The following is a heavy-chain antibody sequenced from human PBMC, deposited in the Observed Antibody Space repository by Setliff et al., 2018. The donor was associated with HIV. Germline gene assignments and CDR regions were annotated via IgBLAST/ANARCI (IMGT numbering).Heavy chain of an antibody. CDR1: GGSISSHY. J-gene: IGHJ3*02. V-gene: IGHV4-59*11. CDR2: IHYSGST. CDR3: ARRTGYAFDI. Sequence: SETLSLTCTVSGGSISSHYWSWIRQPPGKGLEWIGSIHYSGSTNYNPSLKSRVTISVDTSKNQFSLKLSSVTAADTAVYYCARRTGYAFDIWGQGTMVTVSS.